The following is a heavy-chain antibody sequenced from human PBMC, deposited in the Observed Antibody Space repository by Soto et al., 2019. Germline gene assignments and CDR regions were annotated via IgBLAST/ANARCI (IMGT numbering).Heavy chain of an antibody. CDR2: FDPEDGET. J-gene: IGHJ4*02. V-gene: IGHV1-24*01. CDR3: ATRRHGTRGPFDY. D-gene: IGHD6-13*01. Sequence: ASVKVSCKVSEYTLTELCMHWVRQAPGKGLEWMGGFDPEDGETIYAQKFQGRVTMTEDTSTDTAYMELSSLRSEDTAVYYCATRRHGTRGPFDYWGQGTLVTVSS. CDR1: EYTLTELC.